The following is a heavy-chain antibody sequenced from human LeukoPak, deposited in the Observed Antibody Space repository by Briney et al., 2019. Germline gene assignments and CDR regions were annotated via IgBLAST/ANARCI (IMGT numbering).Heavy chain of an antibody. CDR2: IVVGSGNT. V-gene: IGHV1-58*02. Sequence: ASVRVSCKASGFTFTSSAMQWGRQARGQRLEWIGWIVVGSGNTNYAQEFQERVTITRDMSTSTAYMELSSLRSEDTAVYYCAAAIDILTGYPFDYWGQGTLVTVSS. CDR1: GFTFTSSA. J-gene: IGHJ4*02. D-gene: IGHD3-9*01. CDR3: AAAIDILTGYPFDY.